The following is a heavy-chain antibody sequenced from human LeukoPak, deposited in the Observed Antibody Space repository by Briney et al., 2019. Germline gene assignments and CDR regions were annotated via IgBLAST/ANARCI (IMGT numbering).Heavy chain of an antibody. D-gene: IGHD2-2*01. CDR2: INHSGST. J-gene: IGHJ6*02. Sequence: PSETLSLTCTVSGGSISSYYWSWIRQPPGKGLEWIGEINHSGSTNYNPSLKSRVTLSVDTSKNQFSLTLTSMTAADTAMYYCARTVVVPAAMRGYYYYYGMDVWGQGTTVTVSS. CDR3: ARTVVVPAAMRGYYYYYGMDV. V-gene: IGHV4-34*01. CDR1: GGSISSYY.